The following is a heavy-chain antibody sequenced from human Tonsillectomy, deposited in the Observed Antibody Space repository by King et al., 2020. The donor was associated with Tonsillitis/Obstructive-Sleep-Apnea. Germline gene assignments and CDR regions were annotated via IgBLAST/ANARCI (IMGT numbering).Heavy chain of an antibody. V-gene: IGHV4-34*01. CDR1: GGSFSGYY. J-gene: IGHJ4*02. CDR2: INHSGST. CDR3: ASGTVALLPLDY. Sequence: VQLQQWGAGLLKPSETLSLTCAVYGGSFSGYYWSWIRQPPGKGLEWIGEINHSGSTNYNPSLKSRVTISVDTSKNQFSLNLSSVTAAVTAVYYCASGTVALLPLDYWGQGTLVTVSS. D-gene: IGHD4-23*01.